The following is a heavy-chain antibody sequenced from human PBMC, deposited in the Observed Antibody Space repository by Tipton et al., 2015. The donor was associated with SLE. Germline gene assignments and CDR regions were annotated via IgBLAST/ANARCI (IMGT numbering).Heavy chain of an antibody. Sequence: TLSLTCSVSGASISSSGYYWGWFRQPPGKGLEWIGSIYYSGSTYYNPSLKSRVTISVDTSKNHFSLKLSSVTAADTAVYYCARTPSFTSGTDWGQGTLVTVSS. D-gene: IGHD1-14*01. V-gene: IGHV4-39*07. CDR1: GASISSSGYY. CDR3: ARTPSFTSGTD. J-gene: IGHJ4*01. CDR2: IYYSGST.